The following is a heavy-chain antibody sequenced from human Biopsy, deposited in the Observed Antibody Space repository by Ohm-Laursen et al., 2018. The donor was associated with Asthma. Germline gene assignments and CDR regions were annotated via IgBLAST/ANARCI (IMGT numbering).Heavy chain of an antibody. CDR2: GFYSGTT. J-gene: IGHJ6*02. Sequence: TLSLTCTVSRGYIRSYDHHWAWIRQPPGKGLEWIGSGFYSGTTHYSPSLARRVSISVDTSMNQFSMTLRSVTAADTAVYFCARVASYGDFYFAIDVWGPGTTVSV. D-gene: IGHD4-17*01. CDR1: RGYIRSYDHH. CDR3: ARVASYGDFYFAIDV. V-gene: IGHV4-30-4*08.